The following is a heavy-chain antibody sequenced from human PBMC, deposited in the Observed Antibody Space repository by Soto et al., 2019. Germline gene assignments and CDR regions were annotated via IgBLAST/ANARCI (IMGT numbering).Heavy chain of an antibody. V-gene: IGHV1-2*04. J-gene: IGHJ6*02. CDR1: GYTFTDYH. CDR2: INPKSGGT. D-gene: IGHD2-8*01. Sequence: ASVKVSCKASGYTFTDYHIHWVRQAPGQGLEWLGRINPKSGGTSTAQKFQGWVTMTRDRSISAVYMELTRLRSDDTAVYFCARGHSTDCSNGVCSFFYNHEMDVWGQGTTVTVSS. CDR3: ARGHSTDCSNGVCSFFYNHEMDV.